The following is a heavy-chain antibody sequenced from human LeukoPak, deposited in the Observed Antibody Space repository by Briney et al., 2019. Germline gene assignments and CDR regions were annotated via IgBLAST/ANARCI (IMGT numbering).Heavy chain of an antibody. CDR3: ASSASLVVVTLAGLYY. D-gene: IGHD2-21*02. Sequence: PSETLSLTCTVSDGSMSNYYWHWIRQPPGKGLEWIGYIYHNGDANYTPSLESRVTMSVDTPKNQFSLTLSSVTAADTAVYFCASSASLVVVTLAGLYYWGQGTPVTVSS. CDR1: DGSMSNYY. J-gene: IGHJ4*02. CDR2: IYHNGDA. V-gene: IGHV4-59*01.